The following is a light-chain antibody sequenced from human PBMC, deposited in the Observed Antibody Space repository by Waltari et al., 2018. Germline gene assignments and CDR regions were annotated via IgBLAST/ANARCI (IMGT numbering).Light chain of an antibody. Sequence: AIRMTQSPSSFSASTGDRVTITCRASQDIASFLAWYQQKPGKAPNLLIYAASTWQSGVPSRFSGSGSGTDFTLTISWLQSEDFATYYCQQYYNYPFTCGPGTKVDIK. V-gene: IGKV1-8*01. CDR1: QDIASF. J-gene: IGKJ3*01. CDR2: AAS. CDR3: QQYYNYPFT.